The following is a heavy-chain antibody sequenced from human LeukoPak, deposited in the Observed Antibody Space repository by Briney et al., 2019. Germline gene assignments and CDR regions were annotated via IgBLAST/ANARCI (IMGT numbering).Heavy chain of an antibody. J-gene: IGHJ4*02. CDR2: IYYSGTT. V-gene: IGHV4-39*01. CDR1: GGSISSSSYY. D-gene: IGHD3-22*01. CDR3: ARHAIDRSGYYLDYFDY. Sequence: KTSETLSLTCTVSGGSISSSSYYWDWIRQPPGKGLEWIGTIYYSGTTYYNPSLKSRLTVSEDTSKNQVSLKLRSVTAADTAVCYCARHAIDRSGYYLDYFDYWGQGTLVTVSS.